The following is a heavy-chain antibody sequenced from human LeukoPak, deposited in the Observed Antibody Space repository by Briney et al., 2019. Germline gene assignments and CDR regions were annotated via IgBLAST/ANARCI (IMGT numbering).Heavy chain of an antibody. D-gene: IGHD4-17*01. Sequence: KGSETLSLTCTVSGASVSSRGYYWGWVRPPPGKGLEWIGVISYSGSTYYNPSLQSRVTLSIDTSKNQFSLRLSSVTAADTAVFYCATGDYFPHYAYRGQGTLVTVSS. CDR1: GASVSSRGYY. CDR3: ATGDYFPHYAY. V-gene: IGHV4-39*07. J-gene: IGHJ4*02. CDR2: ISYSGST.